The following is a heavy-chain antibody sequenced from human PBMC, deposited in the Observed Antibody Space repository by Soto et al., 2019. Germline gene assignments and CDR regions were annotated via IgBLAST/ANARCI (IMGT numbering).Heavy chain of an antibody. J-gene: IGHJ4*02. CDR3: ARLRDYFDY. CDR2: IYWDDDK. CDR1: GFSLSTSGVG. D-gene: IGHD3-16*01. Sequence: QITLKESGPTLVKATQTLTLTCTFSGFSLSTSGVGVGWIRQPPGKALEWLALIYWDDDKGYSPSLKSRLTITKDTSKTQVVLTMTNMDPVDTATYYCARLRDYFDYWGQGTLVTVSS. V-gene: IGHV2-5*02.